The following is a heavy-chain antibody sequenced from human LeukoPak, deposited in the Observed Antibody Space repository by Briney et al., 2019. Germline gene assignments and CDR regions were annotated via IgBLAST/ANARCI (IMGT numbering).Heavy chain of an antibody. CDR2: INTAGNT. CDR1: GFTFSTYD. D-gene: IGHD2-15*01. CDR3: ARGDCSGGSCSSMDV. Sequence: GGSLRLSCAASGFTFSTYDMHWVRQATGKGLEWVAGINTAGNTYYPGSVKGRFTISREDAKNSFYLQVNSLRAGDTAVYYCARGDCSGGSCSSMDVWGQGTTVTVSS. J-gene: IGHJ6*02. V-gene: IGHV3-13*04.